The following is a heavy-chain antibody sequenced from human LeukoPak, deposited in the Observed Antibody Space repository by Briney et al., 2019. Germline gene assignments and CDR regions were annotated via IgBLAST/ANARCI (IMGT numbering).Heavy chain of an antibody. CDR3: AKVLVFCSGGSCYSDYYYGMDV. D-gene: IGHD2-15*01. Sequence: GGSLRLSCAASGFTFSSYAMSWVRQAPGKGLEWVSAISGSGGSTYYADSVKGRFTISRDNSKNTLYLQMNSLRAEDTAVYYRAKVLVFCSGGSCYSDYYYGMDVWGKGTTVTVS. CDR1: GFTFSSYA. J-gene: IGHJ6*04. V-gene: IGHV3-23*01. CDR2: ISGSGGST.